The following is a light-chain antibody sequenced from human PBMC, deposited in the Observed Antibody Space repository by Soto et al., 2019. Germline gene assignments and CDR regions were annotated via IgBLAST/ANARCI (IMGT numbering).Light chain of an antibody. CDR3: AAWDDSLSGSYV. CDR1: SSNIGSNY. CDR2: SNN. V-gene: IGLV1-47*02. Sequence: QSVLTQPPSASGTPGQRVTISCSGSSSNIGSNYVYWYQQLPGTAPKLLIYSNNQRPSGVPDRFSGSKSGTPASLAISGLRSEDEADYYCAAWDDSLSGSYVFGTGTKVTVL. J-gene: IGLJ1*01.